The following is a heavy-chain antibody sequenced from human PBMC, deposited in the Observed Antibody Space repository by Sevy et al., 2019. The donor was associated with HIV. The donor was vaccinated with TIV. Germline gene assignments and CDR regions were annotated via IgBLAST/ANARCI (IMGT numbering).Heavy chain of an antibody. CDR3: ARTHGALLRFLEDKWFDP. Sequence: SETLSLTCTVSGGSIRTYYWSWIRQAPGKGLEWIGDIFDSGSTDYNSSLKSRVTISADTSKNQLSLKLTSVTAADTAIYYRARTHGALLRFLEDKWFDPWGQGSLVTVSS. CDR2: IFDSGST. CDR1: GGSIRTYY. D-gene: IGHD3-3*01. J-gene: IGHJ5*02. V-gene: IGHV4-59*01.